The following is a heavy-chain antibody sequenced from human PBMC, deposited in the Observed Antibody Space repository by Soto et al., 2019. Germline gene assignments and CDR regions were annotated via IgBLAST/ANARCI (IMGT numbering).Heavy chain of an antibody. CDR1: GLTFSRYW. CDR3: AILGEDLCRGASCYSWDS. V-gene: IGHV3-74*01. Sequence: GGSLRLSCAASGLTFSRYWMHWVRQAPGKGLVWVSRINSDGSSSSYADSVKGRFTISRDNAKNTLYLQMNSLRAEDTAIYYWAILGEDLCRGASCYSWDSWGQGTLVTVSS. D-gene: IGHD2-15*01. J-gene: IGHJ5*01. CDR2: INSDGSSS.